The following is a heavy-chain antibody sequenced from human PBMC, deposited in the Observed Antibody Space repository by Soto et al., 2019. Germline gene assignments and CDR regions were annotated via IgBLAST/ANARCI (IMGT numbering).Heavy chain of an antibody. CDR1: GGSFSGYY. CDR3: ARERRGIVVVPTTYGMDV. V-gene: IGHV4-34*01. D-gene: IGHD2-2*01. J-gene: IGHJ6*02. CDR2: INHSGST. Sequence: TLSLTCAVYGGSFSGYYWSWIRQPPGKGLEWIGEINHSGSTNYNPSLKSRVTISVDTSKNQFSLKLSSVTAADTAVYYCARERRGIVVVPTTYGMDVWGQGTTVTVSS.